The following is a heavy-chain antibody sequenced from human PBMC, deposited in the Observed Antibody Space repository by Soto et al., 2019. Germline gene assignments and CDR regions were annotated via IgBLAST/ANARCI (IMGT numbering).Heavy chain of an antibody. CDR1: GFTFSSYA. J-gene: IGHJ5*02. V-gene: IGHV3-30-3*01. CDR3: ARDGGPLGTVTTGGWFDP. Sequence: QVQLVESGGGVVQPGRSRRLSCAASGFTFSSYAMHWVRQAPGKGLEWVAVISYDGSNKYYADSVKGRFTISRDNSKNTLYLQMNSLRAEDTAVYYCARDGGPLGTVTTGGWFDPWGQGTLVTVSS. CDR2: ISYDGSNK. D-gene: IGHD4-17*01.